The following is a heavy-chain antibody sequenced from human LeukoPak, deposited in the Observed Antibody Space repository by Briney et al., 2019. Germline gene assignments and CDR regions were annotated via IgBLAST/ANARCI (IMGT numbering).Heavy chain of an antibody. V-gene: IGHV4-39*01. J-gene: IGHJ3*02. D-gene: IGHD4-17*01. CDR1: GGSISSSSYY. CDR3: ARQLRGAFDI. CDR2: IYYSGST. Sequence: SETLSLTCTVSGGSISSSSYYLGWIRQPPGKGLEWIGSIYYSGSTYYNPSLKSRVTISVDTSKNQFSLKLSSVTAADTAVYYCARQLRGAFDIWGQGTMVTVSS.